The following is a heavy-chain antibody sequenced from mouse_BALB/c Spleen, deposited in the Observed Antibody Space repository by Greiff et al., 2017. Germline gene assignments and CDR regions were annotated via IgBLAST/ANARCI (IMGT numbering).Heavy chain of an antibody. CDR1: GFTFSDYY. D-gene: IGHD1-1*01. CDR2: ISDGGSYT. CDR3: ARDWVLRRRVYAMDY. J-gene: IGHJ4*01. Sequence: EVMLVESGGGLVKPGGSLKLSCAASGFTFSDYYMYWVRQTPEKRLEWVATISDGGSYTYYPDSVKGRFTISRDNAKNNLYLQMSSLKSEDTAMYYCARDWVLRRRVYAMDYWGQGTSVTVSS. V-gene: IGHV5-4*02.